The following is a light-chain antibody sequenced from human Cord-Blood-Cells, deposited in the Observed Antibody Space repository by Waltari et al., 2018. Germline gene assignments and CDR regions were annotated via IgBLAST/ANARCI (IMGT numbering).Light chain of an antibody. J-gene: IGLJ3*02. CDR1: ISDVGGYNY. V-gene: IGLV2-14*01. Sequence: QSALTQPASVSGSPGQSITISCTGTISDVGGYNYVSWYQRHPGKAPKLMIYDVSKRPSGVANRFSGTKSGNTGYLTISGLQAVDEADYYCSSYTSSSALWVFSGETKLTVL. CDR3: SSYTSSSALWV. CDR2: DVS.